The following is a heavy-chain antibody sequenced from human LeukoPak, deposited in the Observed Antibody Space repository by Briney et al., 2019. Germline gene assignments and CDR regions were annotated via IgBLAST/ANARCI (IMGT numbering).Heavy chain of an antibody. CDR2: ISSSSSAI. D-gene: IGHD2-15*01. J-gene: IGHJ6*03. Sequence: GGSLRLSCVASGFTFRSYSMNWVRQAPGKGLEWLSYISSSSSAIHSADSVKGRFTISRDNAKDSLYLQMRSLGAEDTAVYYCVRDRDSTDSYFCMDVWGKGTTVTISS. CDR1: GFTFRSYS. CDR3: VRDRDSTDSYFCMDV. V-gene: IGHV3-48*01.